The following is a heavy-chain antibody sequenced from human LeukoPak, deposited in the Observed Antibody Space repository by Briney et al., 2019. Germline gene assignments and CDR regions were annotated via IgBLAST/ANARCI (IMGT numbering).Heavy chain of an antibody. CDR2: INPSGGST. Sequence: ASVKVSCKASGYTFTSYYMHWVRQAPGQGLEWMGIINPSGGSTSYAQKFQGRVTMTRDTSTSTVYMEPSSLRSEDTAVYYCARAYSSGWYLDYWGQGTLVTVSS. J-gene: IGHJ4*02. V-gene: IGHV1-46*01. CDR1: GYTFTSYY. D-gene: IGHD6-19*01. CDR3: ARAYSSGWYLDY.